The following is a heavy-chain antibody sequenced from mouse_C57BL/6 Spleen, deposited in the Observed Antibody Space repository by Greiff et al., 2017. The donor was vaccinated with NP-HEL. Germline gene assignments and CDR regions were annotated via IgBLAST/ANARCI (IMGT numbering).Heavy chain of an antibody. CDR1: GYTFTDYY. D-gene: IGHD1-1*01. Sequence: VQLQQSGAELVKPGASVKISCKASGYTFTDYYINWVKQRPGQGLEWIGKIGPGSGSTYYNEKFKGKATLTADKSSSTAYMQLISLTSEDSAVYFCVITTVVVPSYFDYWGQGTTLTVSS. CDR2: IGPGSGST. J-gene: IGHJ2*01. V-gene: IGHV1-77*01. CDR3: VITTVVVPSYFDY.